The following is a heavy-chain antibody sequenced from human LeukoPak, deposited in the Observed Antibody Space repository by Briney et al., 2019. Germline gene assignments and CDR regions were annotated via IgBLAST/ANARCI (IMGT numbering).Heavy chain of an antibody. Sequence: PGGSLRLSCDASGFIFRSSWMSWVRQAPGKGLEWVSFIYSDNTHYSDSVKGRFTISRDNSKNTLYLQMNSLRAEDTAVYYCARRAGAYSHPYDYWGQGTLVTVSS. CDR1: GFIFRSSW. J-gene: IGHJ4*02. CDR2: IYSDNT. CDR3: ARRAGAYSHPYDY. V-gene: IGHV3-53*01. D-gene: IGHD4/OR15-4a*01.